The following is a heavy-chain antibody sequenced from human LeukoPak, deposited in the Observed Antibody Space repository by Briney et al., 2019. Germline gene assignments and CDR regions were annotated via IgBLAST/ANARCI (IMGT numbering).Heavy chain of an antibody. Sequence: SVKVSCKASGYTFTSYAMNWVRQAPGQGLEWMGGIIPIFGTANYAQKFQGRVTITADKSTSTAYMELSSLRSEDTAVYYCARLRLVEENFDAFDIWGQGTMVTVSS. D-gene: IGHD3-9*01. CDR3: ARLRLVEENFDAFDI. CDR1: GYTFTSYA. J-gene: IGHJ3*02. V-gene: IGHV1-69*06. CDR2: IIPIFGTA.